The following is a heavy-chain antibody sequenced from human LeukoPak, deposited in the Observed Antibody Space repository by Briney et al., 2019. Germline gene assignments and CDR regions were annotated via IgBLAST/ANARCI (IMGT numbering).Heavy chain of an antibody. D-gene: IGHD6-19*01. V-gene: IGHV2-5*02. CDR3: ALTKYTSTTPGWFDP. J-gene: IGHJ5*02. CDR1: GFSLSTSGVG. Sequence: SGPTLVKPTQTLTLTCTFSGFSLSTSGVGVCWIRQPPGKALEWLALIYWDDDKRYSPSLKSRLSITKDTSKNQVVLTMTNVDPVDTATYYCALTKYTSTTPGWFDPWGQGTLVTVSS. CDR2: IYWDDDK.